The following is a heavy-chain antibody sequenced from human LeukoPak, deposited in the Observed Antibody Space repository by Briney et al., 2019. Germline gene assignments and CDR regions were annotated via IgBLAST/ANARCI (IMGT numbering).Heavy chain of an antibody. CDR3: ARRELRYFDWLSGYNWFDP. Sequence: SETLSLTCAVYGGSFSGYYWSWIRQPPGKGLEWIGEINHSGSTNYNPSLKSRVTISVDTSKNQFSLKLSSVTAADTAVYYCARRELRYFDWLSGYNWFDPWGQGTLVTVSS. V-gene: IGHV4-34*01. CDR2: INHSGST. J-gene: IGHJ5*02. CDR1: GGSFSGYY. D-gene: IGHD3-9*01.